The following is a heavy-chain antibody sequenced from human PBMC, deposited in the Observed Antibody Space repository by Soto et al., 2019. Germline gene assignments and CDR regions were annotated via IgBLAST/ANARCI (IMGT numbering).Heavy chain of an antibody. CDR2: INPDNGNT. J-gene: IGHJ5*02. V-gene: IGHV1-3*01. D-gene: IGHD2-15*01. CDR3: ARGIATGQLDP. Sequence: SVKVSCKASGYTFTRYTMNWVRQAPGQRLEWMGWINPDNGNTKSSQKFQGRVIITRDTSASTAYMDLSSLRSEDTAVYYCARGIATGQLDPWGQGTLVTLSS. CDR1: GYTFTRYT.